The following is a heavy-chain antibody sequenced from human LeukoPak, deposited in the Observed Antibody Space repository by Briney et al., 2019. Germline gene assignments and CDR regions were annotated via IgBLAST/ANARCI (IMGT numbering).Heavy chain of an antibody. V-gene: IGHV4-39*01. CDR2: IYYSGST. CDR1: GGSLSSSSYY. J-gene: IGHJ4*02. Sequence: SETLSLTCTVSGGSLSSSSYYWGWIRQPPGKGLEWIGSIYYSGSTYYNPSLKSRVTISVDTSKNQFSLKLSSVTAADTAVYYCARRFGSGWFPRGFDYWGQGTLVTVSS. CDR3: ARRFGSGWFPRGFDY. D-gene: IGHD6-19*01.